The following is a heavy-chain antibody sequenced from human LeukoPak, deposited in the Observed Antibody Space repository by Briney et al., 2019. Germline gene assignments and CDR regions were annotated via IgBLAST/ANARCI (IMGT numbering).Heavy chain of an antibody. D-gene: IGHD3-22*01. CDR3: AGCPDYYDSSGYHN. CDR2: INHSGST. CDR1: GGSFSGYY. J-gene: IGHJ4*02. V-gene: IGHV4-34*01. Sequence: PSETLSLTCAIYGGSFSGYYWSWIRQPPGKGLEWMGEINHSGSTNYNPSLKSRVTISVDTSKNQFSLKLSSVTAADTAVYYCAGCPDYYDSSGYHNWGQGTLVTVSS.